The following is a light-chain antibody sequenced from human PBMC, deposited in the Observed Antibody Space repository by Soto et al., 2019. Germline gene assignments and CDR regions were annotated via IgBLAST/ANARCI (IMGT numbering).Light chain of an antibody. CDR2: AAS. CDR3: QQSYSTPRIT. V-gene: IGKV1-39*01. J-gene: IGKJ5*01. Sequence: DIQMTQSPSSLSASVGDRVTITCQASQDISSYLNWYQQKPGKAPKLLICAASSLQSGVPSRFSGSGSGTDFTLTISSLQPEDFATYYCQQSYSTPRITFGQGTRLEIK. CDR1: QDISSY.